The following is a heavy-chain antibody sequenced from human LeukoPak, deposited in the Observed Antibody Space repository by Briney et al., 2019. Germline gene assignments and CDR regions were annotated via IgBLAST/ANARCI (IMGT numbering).Heavy chain of an antibody. V-gene: IGHV4-34*01. Sequence: SETLSLTCAVYGGSFSGYYWSWIRQPPGKGLEWIGEINHSGSTNYNPSLKSRVTISVDTSKNQFSLKLSSVTAADTAVYYCARATKRCSSTSRHRSWFDPWGQGTLVTVSS. J-gene: IGHJ5*02. CDR2: INHSGST. CDR1: GGSFSGYY. D-gene: IGHD2-2*01. CDR3: ARATKRCSSTSRHRSWFDP.